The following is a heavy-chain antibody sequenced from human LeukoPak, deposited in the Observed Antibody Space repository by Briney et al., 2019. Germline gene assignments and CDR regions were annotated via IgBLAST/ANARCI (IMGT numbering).Heavy chain of an antibody. D-gene: IGHD3-3*01. CDR1: GLTFTSHA. J-gene: IGHJ5*02. Sequence: GGSLRLSCAASGLTFTSHAMNWVRQAPGKGLEWVSVISGSGDSTNYADSVKGRFTVSRDNSKNMLYLQTNILRAEDTAVYYCAKGETYYDFWSGYTSLKWFDPWGQGTLVTVSS. CDR3: AKGETYYDFWSGYTSLKWFDP. V-gene: IGHV3-23*01. CDR2: ISGSGDST.